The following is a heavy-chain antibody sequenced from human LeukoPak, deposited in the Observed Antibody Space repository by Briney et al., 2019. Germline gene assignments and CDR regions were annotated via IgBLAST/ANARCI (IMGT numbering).Heavy chain of an antibody. D-gene: IGHD6-6*01. CDR1: GYFFSNYW. J-gene: IGHJ3*02. CDR3: ARHSTSHSSDAFEI. V-gene: IGHV5-51*01. Sequence: RGESLKISCKAFGYFFSNYWIGWVRQMPGKGLEWMGIIYPGDSDARYSPSFQGQVTISVDKSTTTAYLQWNSLEASDSGIYYCARHSTSHSSDAFEIWGQGTLVIVSS. CDR2: IYPGDSDA.